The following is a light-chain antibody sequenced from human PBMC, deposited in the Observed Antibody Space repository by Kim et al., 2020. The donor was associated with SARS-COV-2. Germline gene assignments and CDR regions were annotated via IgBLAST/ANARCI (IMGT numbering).Light chain of an antibody. CDR2: GAS. CDR1: ESAGTN. CDR3: QQYNDWPPIT. V-gene: IGKV3-15*01. Sequence: SPGERATLSCRASESAGTNLAWYQQKPGQAPRLLIYGASTRATGVPDRFSGRGSETEFTLTINGLQSEDFAVYYCQQYNDWPPITFGGGTKVDIK. J-gene: IGKJ4*01.